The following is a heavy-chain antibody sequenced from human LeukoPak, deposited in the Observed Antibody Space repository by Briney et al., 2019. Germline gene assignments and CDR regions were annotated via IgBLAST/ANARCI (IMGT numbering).Heavy chain of an antibody. V-gene: IGHV3-30*04. CDR2: ISYDGSNK. CDR1: GFTFSSYA. J-gene: IGHJ4*02. D-gene: IGHD3-9*01. CDR3: ARVSYDILTGLYYFDY. Sequence: PGGSLRLSCAASGFTFSSYAMHWVRQAPGKGREWVAVISYDGSNKYYADSVKGRFTISRDNSKNTLYLQMNSLRAEDTAVYYCARVSYDILTGLYYFDYWGQGTLVTVSS.